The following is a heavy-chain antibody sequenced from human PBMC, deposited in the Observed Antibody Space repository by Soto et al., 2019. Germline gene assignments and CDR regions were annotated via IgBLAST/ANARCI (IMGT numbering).Heavy chain of an antibody. CDR2: INHSGST. CDR3: ARSKISSSGRHFDY. CDR1: GGSFSGYY. J-gene: IGHJ4*02. D-gene: IGHD6-6*01. V-gene: IGHV4-34*01. Sequence: PSETLSLTCAVYGGSFSGYYWSWIRQPPGKGLEWIGEINHSGSTNYNPSLKSRVTISVDTSKNQFSLKLSSVTAADTAVYYCARSKISSSGRHFDYWGQGTLVTVSS.